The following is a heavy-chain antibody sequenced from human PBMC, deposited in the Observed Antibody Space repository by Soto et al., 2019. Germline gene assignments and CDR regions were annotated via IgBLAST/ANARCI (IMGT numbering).Heavy chain of an antibody. Sequence: ASVKFSWKTSGYTFTSHGTSWVRWAPGRGLECMGWISAYNGDTKYAQRVQDRVSMTTXPXXAXXXIXLXXLRFDDTAIYFCARTHWQPDYLEGFDFWG. CDR3: ARTHWQPDYLEGFDF. CDR1: GYTFTSHG. V-gene: IGHV1-18*04. CDR2: ISAYNGDT. J-gene: IGHJ4*01. D-gene: IGHD1-1*01.